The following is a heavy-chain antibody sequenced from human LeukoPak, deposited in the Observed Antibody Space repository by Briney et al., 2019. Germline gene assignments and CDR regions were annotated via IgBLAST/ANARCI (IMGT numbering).Heavy chain of an antibody. V-gene: IGHV3-66*01. Sequence: GGSLRLSCAASGFTVSSNYMSWVRQAPGKGLEWVSVIYSGGSTYYADSVKGRFTISRDNSKNTLYLQMNSLRAEDTAVYYCARGPFGVVRYYYYGMDVWGQGTTVTVSS. J-gene: IGHJ6*02. D-gene: IGHD3-3*01. CDR2: IYSGGST. CDR3: ARGPFGVVRYYYYGMDV. CDR1: GFTVSSNY.